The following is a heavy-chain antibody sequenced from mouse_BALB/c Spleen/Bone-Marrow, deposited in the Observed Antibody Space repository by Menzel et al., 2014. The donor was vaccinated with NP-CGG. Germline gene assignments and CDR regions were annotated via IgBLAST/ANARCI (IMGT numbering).Heavy chain of an antibody. V-gene: IGHV7-3*02. D-gene: IGHD2-3*01. J-gene: IGHJ4*01. CDR3: ARYDGYSDNAMDY. CDR1: GFTLTDYY. CDR2: IRNKANGYTT. Sequence: EVQLQESGGGLVQPGSSLRLSCATSGFTLTDYYMNWVRQPPGKALEWLGFIRNKANGYTTEFSASVKGRFTISRDNSQSILYLQMNTLRAEDSATYYCARYDGYSDNAMDYWGQGTSVTVSS.